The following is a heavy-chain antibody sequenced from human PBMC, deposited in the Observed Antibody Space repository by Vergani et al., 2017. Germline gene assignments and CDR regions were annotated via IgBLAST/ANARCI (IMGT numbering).Heavy chain of an antibody. D-gene: IGHD2-2*01. Sequence: QLVESGGGCVQPGGSLRLSCVVSGFDFSSYIMNWVRQPPGKGLEWVSFVSTGTKSQSYAESVKGRFTISRDSAKNSLYLQMDSLRAEDTAVYYCAREYSSTSGRAFDFWGQGTKVTVSS. J-gene: IGHJ3*01. CDR2: VSTGTKSQ. CDR3: AREYSSTSGRAFDF. CDR1: GFDFSSYI. V-gene: IGHV3-48*01.